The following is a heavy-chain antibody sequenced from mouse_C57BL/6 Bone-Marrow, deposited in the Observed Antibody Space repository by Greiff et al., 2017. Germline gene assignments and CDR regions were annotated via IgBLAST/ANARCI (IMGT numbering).Heavy chain of an antibody. J-gene: IGHJ2*01. V-gene: IGHV1-75*01. CDR2: IYPGSGST. D-gene: IGHD4-1*01. CDR1: GYTFTDYD. CDR3: ACLGLDF. Sequence: VQLQQSGPELVKPGASVKISCKASGYTFTDYDINWVKQTPGQGLEWIGWIYPGSGSTYYNEKFKGKAILTVDKSCSTAYMLLSSLTSEDPAVYFCACLGLDFWGQGTTLTVSS.